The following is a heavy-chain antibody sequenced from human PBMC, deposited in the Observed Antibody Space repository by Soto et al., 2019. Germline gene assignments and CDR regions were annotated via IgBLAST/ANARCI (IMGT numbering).Heavy chain of an antibody. J-gene: IGHJ4*02. CDR1: GGSISSGGYY. CDR2: IYNSGST. Sequence: SETLSLTCTVSGGSISSGGYYWSWIRQHPGKGLEWIGYIYNSGSTYYNPPLKSRVTVSADTSKNQFSLKLTSVTAADTAVYFCARGPPSASGNYPWYFDYWGQGTPVT. CDR3: ARGPPSASGNYPWYFDY. D-gene: IGHD3-10*01. V-gene: IGHV4-31*03.